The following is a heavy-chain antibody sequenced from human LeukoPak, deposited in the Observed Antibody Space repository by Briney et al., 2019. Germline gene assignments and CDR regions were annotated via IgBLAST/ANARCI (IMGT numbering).Heavy chain of an antibody. D-gene: IGHD3-16*01. V-gene: IGHV3-74*01. J-gene: IGHJ4*02. CDR2: INSDGSST. CDR3: ARALVGSYGKF. Sequence: GGSLRLSCAVSGFTFSSYWMHWVRRAPGKGLVWVSRINSDGSSTSYADSVKGRFTISRDNAKNTLYLQMNSLRAEDMAVYYCARALVGSYGKFWGQGTLVTVSS. CDR1: GFTFSSYW.